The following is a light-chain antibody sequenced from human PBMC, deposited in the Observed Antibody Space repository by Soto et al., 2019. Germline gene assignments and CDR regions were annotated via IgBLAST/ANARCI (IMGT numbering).Light chain of an antibody. J-gene: IGKJ5*01. Sequence: IHMTQFPSSLSASVGDKVTITCRASQSISSSLNWYQQKAGKAPSLLIYGVSRLQGGVPARFSGSGSGTDFTLSISSLQPEDFATYYCQQSYTAPSITFGQGTRLE. CDR1: QSISSS. CDR2: GVS. CDR3: QQSYTAPSIT. V-gene: IGKV1-39*01.